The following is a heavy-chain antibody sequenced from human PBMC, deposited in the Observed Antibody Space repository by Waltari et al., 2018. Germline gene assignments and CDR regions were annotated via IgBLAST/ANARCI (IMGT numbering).Heavy chain of an antibody. CDR3: AAALGGGISASRPFHF. J-gene: IGHJ3*01. CDR1: GDTFTANY. V-gene: IGHV1-69-2*01. D-gene: IGHD3-10*01. CDR2: LDPEDGQA. Sequence: EVQLLQSGAEVKKPGTPVKISCKASGDTFTANYTHWIQQAPGKGLQWMGLLDPEDGQAVYAEKFQGRVTMTADTSIHTAYMELTSLTSEDTAFYYCAAALGGGISASRPFHFWGQGTMITVSS.